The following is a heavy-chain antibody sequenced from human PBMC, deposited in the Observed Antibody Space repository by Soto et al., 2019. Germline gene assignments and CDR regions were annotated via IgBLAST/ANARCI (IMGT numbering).Heavy chain of an antibody. V-gene: IGHV3-48*02. D-gene: IGHD2-15*01. Sequence: GGSLRLSCAASGFTFSSYSINWVRQAPGKGLEWVSYISSSTIYYADSVKGRFTISRDNAKNSLYLQMNSLRDEDTAVYYCAREGGRLNWFDPWGQGTLVTVSS. CDR1: GFTFSSYS. J-gene: IGHJ5*02. CDR2: ISSSTI. CDR3: AREGGRLNWFDP.